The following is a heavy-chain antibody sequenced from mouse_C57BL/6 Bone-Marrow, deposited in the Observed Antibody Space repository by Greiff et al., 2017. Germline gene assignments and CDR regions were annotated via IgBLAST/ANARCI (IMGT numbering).Heavy chain of an antibody. CDR3: ARGIYYYGSSYFYFDY. Sequence: QVQLQQPGAELVRPGSLVKLSCKASGYTFTSYWMDWVKQRPGQGLEWIGNIYPSDSETHYNQKFKDKATLTVDKSSSTAYMQLSSLTSEDSAVYYCARGIYYYGSSYFYFDYWGQGTTLTVSS. CDR1: GYTFTSYW. V-gene: IGHV1-61*01. J-gene: IGHJ2*01. CDR2: IYPSDSET. D-gene: IGHD1-1*01.